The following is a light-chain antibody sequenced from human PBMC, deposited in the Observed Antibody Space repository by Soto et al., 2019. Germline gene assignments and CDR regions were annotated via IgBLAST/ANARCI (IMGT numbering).Light chain of an antibody. J-gene: IGKJ2*01. Sequence: DLQLTQSPSFLSASVGDRVTITCRASQGISSFLAWYQQKPGKAPKLLIYAASTLQSGVPSRFSGSGSGTEFTLTISPLQPEDFATYYCQQLNSHPPMYPFGPGTKLEIK. CDR3: QQLNSHPPMYP. CDR1: QGISSF. V-gene: IGKV1-9*01. CDR2: AAS.